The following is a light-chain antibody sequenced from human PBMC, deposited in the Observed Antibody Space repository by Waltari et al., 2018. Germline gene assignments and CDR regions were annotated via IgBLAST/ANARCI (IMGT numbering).Light chain of an antibody. Sequence: QLVLTQSPSASASLGASVKLTCTLSSGYSSNVIAWHQQQPEKGPRYLMTGNSDGSHSKGGESPDRLSGSGSGAERYLTISSLQSEDEADYYCQTGGQGTWVFGGGTKLTVL. J-gene: IGLJ3*02. CDR1: SGYSSNV. CDR2: GNSDGSH. V-gene: IGLV4-69*01. CDR3: QTGGQGTWV.